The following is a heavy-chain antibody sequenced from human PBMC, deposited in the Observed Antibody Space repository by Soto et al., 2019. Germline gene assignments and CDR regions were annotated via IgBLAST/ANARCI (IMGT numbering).Heavy chain of an antibody. CDR1: GYTFTSYY. CDR3: ARAVGDIVLVPAAMPRDY. Sequence: ASVKVSCKASGYTFTSYYMHWVRQAPGQGLEWMGIINPSGGSTSYAQKFQGRVTMTRDTSTSTVYMELSSLRSEDTAVYYCARAVGDIVLVPAAMPRDYWGQGTLVNVS. V-gene: IGHV1-46*03. J-gene: IGHJ4*02. D-gene: IGHD2-2*01. CDR2: INPSGGST.